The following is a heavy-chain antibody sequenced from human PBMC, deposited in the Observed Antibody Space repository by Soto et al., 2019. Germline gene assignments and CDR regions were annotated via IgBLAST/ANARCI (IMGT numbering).Heavy chain of an antibody. CDR1: GYTFTAYF. Sequence: ASVKVSCKASGYTFTAYFVHWVRQAPGQGLEWMGWINPYSGGTDSAQKFQGRLTMTKDTSISTVYMELSGLTSDDTAVYYCAREGYHDKSAYPFTYWGQGALVTVSS. CDR2: INPYSGGT. CDR3: AREGYHDKSAYPFTY. V-gene: IGHV1-2*02. J-gene: IGHJ4*02. D-gene: IGHD3-22*01.